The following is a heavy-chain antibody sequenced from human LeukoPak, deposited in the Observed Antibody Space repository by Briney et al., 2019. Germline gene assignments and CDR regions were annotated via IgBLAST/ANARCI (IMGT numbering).Heavy chain of an antibody. J-gene: IGHJ4*02. CDR3: AKGGYCSSPSCASDY. D-gene: IGHD2-2*01. CDR2: ISGSGGST. Sequence: GGSLRLSCAASGFTFSYYAMSWVRQTPGKGLEWVSGISGSGGSTYYVDSVEGRFTISRDNSKNTLNLQMNSLRAEDTAVYYCAKGGYCSSPSCASDYWGQGTLVIVSS. CDR1: GFTFSYYA. V-gene: IGHV3-23*01.